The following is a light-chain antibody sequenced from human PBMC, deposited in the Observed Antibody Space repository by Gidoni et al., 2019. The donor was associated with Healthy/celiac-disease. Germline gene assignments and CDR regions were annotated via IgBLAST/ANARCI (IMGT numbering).Light chain of an antibody. Sequence: DIQMTPSPSSLSASVGDRVTITCRASQGISNYLAWYQHKPGKVPKLLIYSASTLQSEVPSRFIGSGSGRDCTLTISSLQPEDGATYYCRKYNSAPCTCGPGTKVDIK. CDR1: QGISNY. CDR3: RKYNSAPCT. V-gene: IGKV1-27*01. J-gene: IGKJ3*01. CDR2: SAS.